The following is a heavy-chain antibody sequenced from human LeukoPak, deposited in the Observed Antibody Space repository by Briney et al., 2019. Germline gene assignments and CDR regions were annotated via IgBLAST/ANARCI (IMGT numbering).Heavy chain of an antibody. CDR1: GFTFSSYG. CDR2: IWYDGSNK. V-gene: IGHV3-33*01. Sequence: GGSLRLSCAASGFTFSSYGMHWVRQAPGKGLEWVAVIWYDGSNKYYADSMKGRFTISRDNSKNTLYLQMNSLRAEDTAVYYCARDSGYSSGWFYETYYYYGMDVWGQGTTVTVSS. J-gene: IGHJ6*02. D-gene: IGHD6-19*01. CDR3: ARDSGYSSGWFYETYYYYGMDV.